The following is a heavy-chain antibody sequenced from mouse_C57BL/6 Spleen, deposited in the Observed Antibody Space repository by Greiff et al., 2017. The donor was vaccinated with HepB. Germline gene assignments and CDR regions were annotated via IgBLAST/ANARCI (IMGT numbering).Heavy chain of an antibody. CDR2: IDPSDSYT. CDR1: GYTFTSYC. J-gene: IGHJ1*03. D-gene: IGHD1-1*01. V-gene: IGHV1-69*01. Sequence: VQLQQPGAELVMPGASVKLSCKASGYTFTSYCMHWVKQRPGQGLEWIGEIDPSDSYTNYNQKFKGKSTLTVDKSSSTAYMQLSSLTSEDSAVYYYARGVTTVVATSWYFDVWGTGTTVTVSS. CDR3: ARGVTTVVATSWYFDV.